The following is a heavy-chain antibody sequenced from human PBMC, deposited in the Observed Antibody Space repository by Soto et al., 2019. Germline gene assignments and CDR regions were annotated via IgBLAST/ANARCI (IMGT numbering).Heavy chain of an antibody. CDR3: ARDEREYQLPTYYFDY. J-gene: IGHJ4*02. Sequence: QVQLVESGGGVVQPGRSLRLSCAASGFTFSSYAMHWVRQAPGKGLEWVAVISYDGSNKYYADSVKGRFTISRDNSKNTLYLQMNSLRAEDTAVYYCARDEREYQLPTYYFDYWGQGTLVTVSS. V-gene: IGHV3-30-3*01. CDR2: ISYDGSNK. D-gene: IGHD2-2*01. CDR1: GFTFSSYA.